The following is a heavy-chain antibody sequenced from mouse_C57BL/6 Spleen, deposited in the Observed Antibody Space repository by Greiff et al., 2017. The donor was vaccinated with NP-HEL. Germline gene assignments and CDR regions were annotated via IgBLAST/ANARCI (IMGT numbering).Heavy chain of an antibody. Sequence: VQLQQSGAELVRPGASVKLSCTASGFNIKDDYMHWVKQRPEQGLEWIGWIDPENGDTEYASKFQGKATITADTSSNTAYLQLSSLTSEDTAVYYCTTQYDYDDVWGTGTTVTVSS. J-gene: IGHJ1*03. CDR3: TTQYDYDDV. CDR1: GFNIKDDY. CDR2: IDPENGDT. V-gene: IGHV14-4*01. D-gene: IGHD2-4*01.